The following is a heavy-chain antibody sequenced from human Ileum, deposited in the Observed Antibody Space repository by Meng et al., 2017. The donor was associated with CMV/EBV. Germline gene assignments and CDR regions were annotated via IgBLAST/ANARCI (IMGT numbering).Heavy chain of an antibody. D-gene: IGHD4-17*01. J-gene: IGHJ2*01. V-gene: IGHV3-13*01. CDR2: SGAAGDT. Sequence: CEASGFTFSRYDMHWVRQLTGKGLEWVSASGAAGDTYYPGSVKGRFTISREDAKNSLYLQMNSLRAGDTAVYYCARGGAGDSNRFFDLWGRGTLVTVSS. CDR1: GFTFSRYD. CDR3: ARGGAGDSNRFFDL.